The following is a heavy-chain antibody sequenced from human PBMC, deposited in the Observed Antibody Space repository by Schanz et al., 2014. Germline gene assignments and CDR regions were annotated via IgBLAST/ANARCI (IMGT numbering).Heavy chain of an antibody. D-gene: IGHD1-26*01. Sequence: EVQLVQSGGGLVQPGGSLRLSCEASGFSFGNYGMSWVRQAPGKGLEWVSGFDAHDGRAYYAESSKGRFTISRDNSKSTLYVEMSSLRVEDTAVYYCAKTLFPDGTQTFGNWGRGTLVTVSS. CDR3: AKTLFPDGTQTFGN. V-gene: IGHV3-23*04. CDR2: FDAHDGRA. CDR1: GFSFGNYG. J-gene: IGHJ4*02.